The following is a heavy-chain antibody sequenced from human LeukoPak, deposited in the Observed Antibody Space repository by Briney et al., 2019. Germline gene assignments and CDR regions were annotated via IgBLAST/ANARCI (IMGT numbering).Heavy chain of an antibody. CDR3: AKHERGSYDSSGFFGAIDY. CDR2: ICDDRSNK. Sequence: GGSLKLSCAASGFTFNRYGMHWVRQAPGQGLEWVGCICDDRSNKYYADSLKGRVTVSTDNSKNTLYLNMNSARAEDTCVYYCAKHERGSYDSSGFFGAIDYWGPGSLVPVSS. D-gene: IGHD3-22*01. V-gene: IGHV3-30*02. CDR1: GFTFNRYG. J-gene: IGHJ4*01.